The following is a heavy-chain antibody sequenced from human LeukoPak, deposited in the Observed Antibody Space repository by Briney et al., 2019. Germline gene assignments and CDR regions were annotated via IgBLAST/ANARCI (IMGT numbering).Heavy chain of an antibody. V-gene: IGHV3-7*01. CDR3: ARSEGMITFGGVIVPYYFDY. CDR2: IKQDGSEK. Sequence: GGSLRLSCAASGFTFSSYWMSWVRQAPGKGLEWVANIKQDGSEKYYVDSVKGRFTISRDNAKNSLYLQMNSLRAEDTAVYYCARSEGMITFGGVIVPYYFDYWGQGTLVTVSS. J-gene: IGHJ4*02. D-gene: IGHD3-16*02. CDR1: GFTFSSYW.